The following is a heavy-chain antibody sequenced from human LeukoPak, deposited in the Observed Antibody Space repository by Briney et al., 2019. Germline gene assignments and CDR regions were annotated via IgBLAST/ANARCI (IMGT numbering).Heavy chain of an antibody. Sequence: PSETLSLTCAVYGGSFSGYYWSWIRQPPGKGLQWIGYMYISGTTDYNPSLQSRVTISRDTSRNQFSLELSSVTAADTAVYYCARGSGWYLPWGQGSLVTVSS. D-gene: IGHD6-19*01. CDR3: ARGSGWYLP. V-gene: IGHV4-59*01. J-gene: IGHJ5*02. CDR2: MYISGTT. CDR1: GGSFSGYY.